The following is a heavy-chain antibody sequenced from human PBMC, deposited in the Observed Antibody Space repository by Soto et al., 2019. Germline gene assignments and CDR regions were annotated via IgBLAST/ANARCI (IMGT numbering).Heavy chain of an antibody. J-gene: IGHJ5*02. V-gene: IGHV1-18*04. CDR1: GYTFTSYG. CDR3: ARDLYYDSSGYYYLGWWFDP. CDR2: ISAYNGNT. Sequence: ASVKVSCKASGYTFTSYGISWVRQAPGQGLEWMGWISAYNGNTNYAQKLQGRVTMTTDTSTSTAYMELRSLRSDDTTVYYCARDLYYDSSGYYYLGWWFDPWGQGTLVTVSS. D-gene: IGHD3-22*01.